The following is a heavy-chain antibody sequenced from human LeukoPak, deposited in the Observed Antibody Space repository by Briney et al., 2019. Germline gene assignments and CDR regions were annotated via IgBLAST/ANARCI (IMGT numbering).Heavy chain of an antibody. V-gene: IGHV3-7*01. D-gene: IGHD2-21*02. Sequence: GGSLRLSCAASHFTFTTYWMSWVRQAPGKGLEWVANIKPDGSEKYYVDSVKGRFTISRDNAKNSLFLQMNSLRNEDMAVYYCVRDAVTAYWGQGTLVTVSS. CDR3: VRDAVTAY. CDR2: IKPDGSEK. J-gene: IGHJ4*02. CDR1: HFTFTTYW.